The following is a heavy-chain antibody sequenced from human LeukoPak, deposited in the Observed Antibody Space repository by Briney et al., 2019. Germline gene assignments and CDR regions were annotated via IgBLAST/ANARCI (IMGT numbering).Heavy chain of an antibody. CDR2: INHSGST. J-gene: IGHJ6*02. V-gene: IGHV4-34*01. CDR3: ARNSVNCSGGSCYYYYYGMDV. D-gene: IGHD2-15*01. Sequence: SETLSLTCAVYGGSFSGYYWSWIRQPPGKGLEWIGEINHSGSTNYNPSLKSRVAISVDTSKNQFSLKLSSVTAADTAVYYCARNSVNCSGGSCYYYYYGMDVWGQGTTVTVSS. CDR1: GGSFSGYY.